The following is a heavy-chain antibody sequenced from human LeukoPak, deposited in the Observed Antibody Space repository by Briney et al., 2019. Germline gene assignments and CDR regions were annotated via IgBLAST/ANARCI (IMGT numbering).Heavy chain of an antibody. D-gene: IGHD3-22*01. Sequence: ASVKVSCKASGYTFTSYAMNWVRQAPGQGLEWMGGIIPIFDTANYAQKFQGRVTITADKSTSTAYMELSSLRSEDTAVYYCARDWADSSGSYPNDPGDGAFDIWGQGTMVTVSS. CDR1: GYTFTSYA. V-gene: IGHV1-69*06. CDR3: ARDWADSSGSYPNDPGDGAFDI. J-gene: IGHJ3*02. CDR2: IIPIFDTA.